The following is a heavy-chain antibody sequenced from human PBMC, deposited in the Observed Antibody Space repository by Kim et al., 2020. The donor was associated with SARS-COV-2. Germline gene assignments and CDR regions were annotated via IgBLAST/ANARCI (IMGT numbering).Heavy chain of an antibody. J-gene: IGHJ6*02. CDR1: GGSFSGYY. CDR2: INHSGST. V-gene: IGHV4-34*01. D-gene: IGHD1-1*01. CDR3: AKLKLERRRGSYYYGMDV. Sequence: SETLSLTCAVYGGSFSGYYWSWIRQPPGKGLEWIGEINHSGSTNYNPSLKSRVTISVDTSKNQFSLKLSSVTAADTAVYYCAKLKLERRRGSYYYGMDVWGQGTTVTVSS.